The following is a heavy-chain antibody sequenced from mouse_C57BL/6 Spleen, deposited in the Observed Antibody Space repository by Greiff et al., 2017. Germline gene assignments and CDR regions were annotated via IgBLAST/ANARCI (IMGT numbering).Heavy chain of an antibody. Sequence: VQLKESGPELVKPGASVKISCKASGYSFTDYNMNWVKQSNGKSLEWIGVINPNYGTTSYNQKFKGKATLTVDQSSSTAYMQLNSLTSEDSAVYYCARERYYGSSTEYFDVWGTGTTVTVSS. J-gene: IGHJ1*03. D-gene: IGHD1-1*01. V-gene: IGHV1-39*01. CDR1: GYSFTDYN. CDR3: ARERYYGSSTEYFDV. CDR2: INPNYGTT.